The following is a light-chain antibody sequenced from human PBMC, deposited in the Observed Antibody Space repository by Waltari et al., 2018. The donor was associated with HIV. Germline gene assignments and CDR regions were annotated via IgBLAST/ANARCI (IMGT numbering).Light chain of an antibody. Sequence: DIVMTQSPDSLAVSLGERATINCKSSQSVLHSSNNKNYLAWYQQKPGQPPKLLIYWASTRESGVPDRFSGSGSGTDFTLTISSLQAEDVAVYYCQQCFGTPWTFGQGTKMEI. J-gene: IGKJ1*01. CDR3: QQCFGTPWT. V-gene: IGKV4-1*01. CDR2: WAS. CDR1: QSVLHSSNNKNY.